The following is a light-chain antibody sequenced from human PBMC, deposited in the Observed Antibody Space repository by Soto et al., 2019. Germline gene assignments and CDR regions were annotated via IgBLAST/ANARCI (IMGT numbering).Light chain of an antibody. V-gene: IGKV1-12*01. CDR2: AAS. J-gene: IGKJ2*01. CDR1: QGISSW. Sequence: DIQMTQAPSSVSASVGDRVTITCRASQGISSWLAWYQHKPGKAPKLLIYAASSLQSGVPPRFSGSGSGTDCTLTISSLQPEDFATYYCQQANSFPYTFGQGTKVEIK. CDR3: QQANSFPYT.